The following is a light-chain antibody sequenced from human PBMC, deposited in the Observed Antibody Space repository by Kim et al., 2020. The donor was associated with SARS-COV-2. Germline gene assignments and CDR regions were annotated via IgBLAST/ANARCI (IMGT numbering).Light chain of an antibody. Sequence: SSELTQDPVVSVALGQTVRITCQGDSLRSYYAGWYQQKPGQAPLLVIYGKNNRPSGIPDRFSGSSSGNTSSLTITGAQAEDEADYYCNSRDSSGNHLVFG. J-gene: IGLJ3*02. CDR1: SLRSYY. V-gene: IGLV3-19*01. CDR3: NSRDSSGNHLV. CDR2: GKN.